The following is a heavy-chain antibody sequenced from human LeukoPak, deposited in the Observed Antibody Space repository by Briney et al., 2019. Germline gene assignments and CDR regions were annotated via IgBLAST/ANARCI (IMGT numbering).Heavy chain of an antibody. J-gene: IGHJ4*02. V-gene: IGHV1-69*13. CDR2: IIPIFGTA. Sequence: ASVKVSCKASGYIFTDYYMHWVRQAPGQGLEWMGGIIPIFGTANYAQKFQGRVTITAVESTSTAYMEVSSLRSEDTAVYYCARGWLAETMVVTPYNYWGQGTLVTVSS. D-gene: IGHD4-23*01. CDR1: GYIFTDYY. CDR3: ARGWLAETMVVTPYNY.